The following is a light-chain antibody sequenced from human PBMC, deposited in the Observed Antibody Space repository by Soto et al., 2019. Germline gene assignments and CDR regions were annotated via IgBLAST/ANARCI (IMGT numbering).Light chain of an antibody. J-gene: IGKJ4*01. V-gene: IGKV1-12*01. CDR1: ERINTY. CDR2: AAS. CDR3: LQDYTYPLT. Sequence: DIQMTQSPSSVSASVGDRLTITCRASERINTYLAWYQQQPGKAPKLLIYAASSLQSGVPSRFSGSGSGTEFTLTISSLQPEDFATYYCLQDYTYPLTFGGGTKVDI.